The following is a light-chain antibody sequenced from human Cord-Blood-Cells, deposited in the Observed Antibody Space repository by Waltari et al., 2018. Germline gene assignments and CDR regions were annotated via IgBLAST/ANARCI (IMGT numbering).Light chain of an antibody. Sequence: EIVMTHSPATLSVSPGERATLSCRASQSVSSNLAWYQQKPGQAPSLLIYGASTRAPGIPARFSGSGSGTEFTLTISSLQSEDFAVYYCQQYNNWPRTFGQGTKVEIK. CDR1: QSVSSN. V-gene: IGKV3-15*01. CDR2: GAS. CDR3: QQYNNWPRT. J-gene: IGKJ1*01.